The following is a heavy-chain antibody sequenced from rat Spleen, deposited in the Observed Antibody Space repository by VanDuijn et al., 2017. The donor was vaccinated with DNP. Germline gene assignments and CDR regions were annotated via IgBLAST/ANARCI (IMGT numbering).Heavy chain of an antibody. CDR2: MSSGGDT. Sequence: QVQLKESGPGLVQASQTLSLTCTVSGFSLTSYGVSWVRQPPGKGLEWIAAMSSGGDTYFNSALKSRLSISRDTSKSQVFLKMNSLQTEDTAIYFCTRVLYNGYQRHYWSFDFWGPGTMVTVSS. V-gene: IGHV2S8*01. CDR1: GFSLTSYG. J-gene: IGHJ1*01. D-gene: IGHD2-7*01. CDR3: TRVLYNGYQRHYWSFDF.